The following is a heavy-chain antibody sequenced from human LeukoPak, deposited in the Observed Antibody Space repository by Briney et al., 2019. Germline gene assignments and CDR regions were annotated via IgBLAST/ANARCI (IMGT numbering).Heavy chain of an antibody. CDR2: IEYRGNT. J-gene: IGHJ1*01. CDR1: GGSISDTNHY. D-gene: IGHD3-9*01. V-gene: IGHV4-39*07. Sequence: SETLSLTCSVSGGSISDTNHYWGWIRQPPGKGLEWIASIEYRGNTYQKPSLKSRVTISVDTSKSHFSLQLSSVTAADTAVYYCASSSQEYYDILTGFHDWGQGTLVVVSS. CDR3: ASSSQEYYDILTGFHD.